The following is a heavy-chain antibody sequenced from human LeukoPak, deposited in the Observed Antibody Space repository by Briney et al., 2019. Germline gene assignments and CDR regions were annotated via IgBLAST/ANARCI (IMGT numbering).Heavy chain of an antibody. Sequence: ASVKVSCKVSGYTLTELSMHWVRQAPGKGLEWMGGFDPEDGETIYAQKFQGRVTMTEDTSTDTAYMELSSLRSEDTAVYYCARSTMVRGTHLGSYYYYYYMDVWGKGNTVTVSS. D-gene: IGHD3-10*01. CDR3: ARSTMVRGTHLGSYYYYYYMDV. V-gene: IGHV1-24*01. J-gene: IGHJ6*03. CDR2: FDPEDGET. CDR1: GYTLTELS.